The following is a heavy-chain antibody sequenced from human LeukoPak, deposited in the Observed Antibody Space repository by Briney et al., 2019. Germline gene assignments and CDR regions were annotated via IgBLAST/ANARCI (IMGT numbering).Heavy chain of an antibody. J-gene: IGHJ4*02. CDR3: AGVGTGSLDY. CDR1: GGTFSNYA. CDR2: IIPIFGTP. Sequence: GASVKVSCKASGGTFSNYAISWVRQAPGQGLEWMGGIIPIFGTPSYAQKFQGRVTITTDESTSTAYMEPSSLRSEDTAVYYCAGVGTGSLDYWGQGTLVTVSS. V-gene: IGHV1-69*05. D-gene: IGHD3/OR15-3a*01.